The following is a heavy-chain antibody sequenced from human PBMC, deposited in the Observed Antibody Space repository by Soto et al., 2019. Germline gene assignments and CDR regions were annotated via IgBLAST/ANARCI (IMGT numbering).Heavy chain of an antibody. CDR3: ARGVGSGTYYNQYNWFDP. V-gene: IGHV1-18*01. CDR1: GYTFTNYG. J-gene: IGHJ5*02. Sequence: QVQLVQSGAEVKKPGASVKVSCKASGYTFTNYGISWVRQAPGQGLEWMGWINTYNGNTNHAQKLQGRVTMTTDTSTNTAYMGLRSLRSDDTAVYYCARGVGSGTYYNQYNWFDPWGQGTLVTVSS. CDR2: INTYNGNT. D-gene: IGHD3-10*01.